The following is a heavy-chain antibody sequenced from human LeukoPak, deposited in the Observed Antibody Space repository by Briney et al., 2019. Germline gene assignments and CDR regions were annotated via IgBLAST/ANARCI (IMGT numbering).Heavy chain of an antibody. J-gene: IGHJ5*02. CDR2: ISGSGGST. Sequence: PTGGSLRLSCAASGFTFSSYAMSWVRQAPGKGLEWVSAISGSGGSTYYADSVKGRFTISRDNSKNTLYLQMNSLRAEDTAVYYCARDSNYYGSGSYSGDFDPWGQGTLVTVSS. V-gene: IGHV3-23*01. CDR1: GFTFSSYA. CDR3: ARDSNYYGSGSYSGDFDP. D-gene: IGHD3-10*01.